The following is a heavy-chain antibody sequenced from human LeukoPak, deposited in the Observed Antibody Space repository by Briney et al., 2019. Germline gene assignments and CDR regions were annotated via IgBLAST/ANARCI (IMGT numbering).Heavy chain of an antibody. CDR3: ARDRCSSTSCPENPYYFDY. D-gene: IGHD2-2*01. V-gene: IGHV4-39*07. CDR2: IYHSGST. Sequence: PSETLSLTCTVSGGSISSSSYYWGWIRQPPGKGLEWIGYIYHSGSTYYNPSLKSRVTISVDRSKNQFSLKLSSVTAADTAVYYCARDRCSSTSCPENPYYFDYWGQGTLVTVSS. J-gene: IGHJ4*02. CDR1: GGSISSSSYY.